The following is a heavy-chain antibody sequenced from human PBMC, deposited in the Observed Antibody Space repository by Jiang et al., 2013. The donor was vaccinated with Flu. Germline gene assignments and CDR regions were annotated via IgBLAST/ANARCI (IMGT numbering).Heavy chain of an antibody. Sequence: GLVKPSQTLSLTCTVSGGSISSGGYYWSWIRQHPGKGLEWIGYIYYSGSTYYNPSLKSRVTISVDASKNQFSLKLSSVTAADTAVYYCARDLGIYCSGGSCYVDAFDIWGQGTMVTVSS. CDR2: IYYSGST. CDR1: GGSISSGGYY. V-gene: IGHV4-31*03. CDR3: ARDLGIYCSGGSCYVDAFDI. D-gene: IGHD2-15*01. J-gene: IGHJ3*02.